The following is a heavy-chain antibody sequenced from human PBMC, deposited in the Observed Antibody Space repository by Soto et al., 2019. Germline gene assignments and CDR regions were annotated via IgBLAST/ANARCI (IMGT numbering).Heavy chain of an antibody. Sequence: ASVKVSCKASGYTFTSYAMHWVRQAPGQRLEWMGWINAGNGNTKYSQKYQGRVTITRDTSASTAYMELSSLRSEDTAVYYCARIRRTYYYDSSGPPRGMDVWGQGTTVTVSS. D-gene: IGHD3-22*01. CDR3: ARIRRTYYYDSSGPPRGMDV. V-gene: IGHV1-3*01. J-gene: IGHJ6*02. CDR2: INAGNGNT. CDR1: GYTFTSYA.